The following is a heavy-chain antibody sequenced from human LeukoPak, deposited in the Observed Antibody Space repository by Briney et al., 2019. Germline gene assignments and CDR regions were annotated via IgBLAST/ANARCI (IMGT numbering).Heavy chain of an antibody. CDR1: GGTFISYA. Sequence: SVKDSCKASGGTFISYAISWVRQPPAQGLAWMGRNIPILGIANYAQKFQGRVTITADKSTSTAYMELSSLRSEDTAVYYCARDLGYCGGDCYSYDIWGQGTMVTVSS. J-gene: IGHJ3*02. V-gene: IGHV1-69*04. CDR3: ARDLGYCGGDCYSYDI. D-gene: IGHD2-21*02. CDR2: NIPILGIA.